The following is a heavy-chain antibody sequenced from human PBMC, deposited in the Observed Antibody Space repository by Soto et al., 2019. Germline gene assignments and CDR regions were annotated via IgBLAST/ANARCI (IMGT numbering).Heavy chain of an antibody. Sequence: GASVKVSCKASGYTFTSYDINWVRQATGQGLEWMGCMNRSSGNTGYAQKFQGIVIMTRNTSISTAYMELSSLRSEDTVVYYCANLIPDYSKDYWGQGTLVTVS. CDR2: MNRSSGNT. J-gene: IGHJ4*02. D-gene: IGHD4-4*01. CDR3: ANLIPDYSKDY. V-gene: IGHV1-8*01. CDR1: GYTFTSYD.